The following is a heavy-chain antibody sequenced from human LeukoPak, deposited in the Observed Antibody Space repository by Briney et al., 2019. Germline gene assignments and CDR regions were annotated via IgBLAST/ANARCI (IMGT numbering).Heavy chain of an antibody. CDR3: ATGPYPAFGM. Sequence: GGSLRLSCAASGFIFTDFWMHWIRQAPGGGLVWVSRVKGDGISTLYADSVKGRFTISRDNAKNTLYLQMNNLRADDTALYYCATGPYPAFGMWGQGTMVTVSS. CDR2: VKGDGIST. J-gene: IGHJ3*02. CDR1: GFIFTDFW. V-gene: IGHV3-74*01.